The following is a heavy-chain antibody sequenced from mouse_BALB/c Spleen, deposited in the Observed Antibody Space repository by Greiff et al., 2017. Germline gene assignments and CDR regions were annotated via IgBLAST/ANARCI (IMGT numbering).Heavy chain of an antibody. CDR3: ARHPITPWYFDV. V-gene: IGHV5-12-1*01. J-gene: IGHJ1*01. CDR1: GFAFSSYD. CDR2: ISSGGGST. D-gene: IGHD2-4*01. Sequence: EVKLVESGGGLVKPGGSLKLSCAASGFAFSSYDMSWVRQTPEKRLEWVAYISSGGGSTYYPDTVKGRFTISRDNAKNTLYLQMSSLKSEDTAMYYCARHPITPWYFDVWGAGTTVTVSS.